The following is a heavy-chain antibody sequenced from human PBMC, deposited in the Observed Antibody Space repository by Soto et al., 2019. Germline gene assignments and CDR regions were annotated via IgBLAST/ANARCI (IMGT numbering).Heavy chain of an antibody. CDR2: IYWDDDK. CDR1: GFSLTTSGEA. CDR3: AHIPGSGQLLYSYYYYMDV. D-gene: IGHD3-10*01. V-gene: IGHV2-5*02. J-gene: IGHJ6*03. Sequence: SGPTLVNPTQTLTLTCTFSGFSLTTSGEAVGWIRQPPGKALEWLALIYWDDDKRSSPSLKSRLTITKDTSKNQVVLTMTNMDPVDTATYYCAHIPGSGQLLYSYYYYMDVWGKGTTVTASS.